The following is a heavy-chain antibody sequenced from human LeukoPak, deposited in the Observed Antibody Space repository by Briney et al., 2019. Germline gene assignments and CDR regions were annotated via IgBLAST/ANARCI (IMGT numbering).Heavy chain of an antibody. Sequence: SETLSLTCAVYGGSFSGYYWSWIRQPPGKGLEWIGEINHSGSTNHNPSLKSRVTISVDTSKNQFSLKLSSVTAADTAVYYCARVKSSSSNVFDIWGQGTMVTVSS. CDR2: INHSGST. D-gene: IGHD6-19*01. V-gene: IGHV4-34*01. J-gene: IGHJ3*02. CDR1: GGSFSGYY. CDR3: ARVKSSSSNVFDI.